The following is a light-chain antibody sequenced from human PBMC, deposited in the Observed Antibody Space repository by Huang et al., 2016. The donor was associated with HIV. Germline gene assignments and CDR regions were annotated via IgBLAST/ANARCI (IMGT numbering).Light chain of an antibody. CDR3: QQSFTVPFT. J-gene: IGKJ3*01. Sequence: IQLTQSPSSLCASIGGRVTITCRARRTSSLYLNWYQQLPGKAPRPLSYAASNLFPGVPSRCSGNGSGADFTLTIASLQAEDFATYFCQQSFTVPFTFGPGTEVD. CDR1: RTSSLY. CDR2: AAS. V-gene: IGKV1-39*01.